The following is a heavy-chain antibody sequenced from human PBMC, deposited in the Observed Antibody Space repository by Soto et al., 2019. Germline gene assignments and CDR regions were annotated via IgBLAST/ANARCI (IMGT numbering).Heavy chain of an antibody. CDR2: IKQDGSEK. CDR1: GFTFSSYW. Sequence: GGSLRLSCAASGFTFSSYWMSWVRQAPGKGLEWVANIKQDGSEKYYVDSVKGRFTISRDNAKNSLYLQMNSLRAEDTAVYYCARGDYSTSWYYYYYYYGMDVWGQGTTVTVSS. V-gene: IGHV3-7*03. CDR3: ARGDYSTSWYYYYYYYGMDV. D-gene: IGHD2-2*01. J-gene: IGHJ6*02.